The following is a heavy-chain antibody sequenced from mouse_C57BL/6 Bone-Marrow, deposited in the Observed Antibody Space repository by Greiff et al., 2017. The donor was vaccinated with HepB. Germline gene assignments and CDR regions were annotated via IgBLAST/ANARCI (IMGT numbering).Heavy chain of an antibody. CDR1: GYSITSGYY. J-gene: IGHJ4*01. Sequence: DVKLQESGPGLVKPSQSLSLTCSVTGYSITSGYYWNWIRQFPGNKLEWMGYISYDGSNNYNPSLKNRISITRDTSKNQFFLKLNSVTTEDTATYYCARGDSSGYWAMDYWGQGTSVTVSS. D-gene: IGHD3-2*02. CDR3: ARGDSSGYWAMDY. CDR2: ISYDGSN. V-gene: IGHV3-6*01.